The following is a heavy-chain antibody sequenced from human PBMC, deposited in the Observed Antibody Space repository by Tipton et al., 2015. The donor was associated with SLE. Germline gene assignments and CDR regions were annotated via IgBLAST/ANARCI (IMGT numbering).Heavy chain of an antibody. CDR1: GGSIGNYY. Sequence: TLSLTCTVSGGSIGNYYWNWIRQPAGKGLEWIGRFRDSANSNYNPSLKSRVTMSIDTSNNQFSLKLTSVTAADTAVYFCAKATSSWPYYFDYWGQGALVTVSS. D-gene: IGHD6-13*01. CDR2: FRDSANS. CDR3: AKATSSWPYYFDY. J-gene: IGHJ4*02. V-gene: IGHV4-4*07.